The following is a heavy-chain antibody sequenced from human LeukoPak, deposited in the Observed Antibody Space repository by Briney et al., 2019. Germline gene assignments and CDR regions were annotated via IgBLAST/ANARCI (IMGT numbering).Heavy chain of an antibody. V-gene: IGHV2-5*01. CDR2: IYWNGDK. Sequence: SGPTLAKPTQTLTLTSSFSGFSLSTTGVGVTWIRQPPGQALEWLALIYWNGDKQYTPSLKRRLTISKDTSKSHVVLRMTNMDPMDKATYFWAHGRAGIGFDPWGEGTLVTVSS. CDR3: AHGRAGIGFDP. CDR1: GFSLSTTGVG. D-gene: IGHD6-25*01. J-gene: IGHJ5*02.